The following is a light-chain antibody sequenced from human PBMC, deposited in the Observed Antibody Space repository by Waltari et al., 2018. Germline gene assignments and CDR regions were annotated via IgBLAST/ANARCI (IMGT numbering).Light chain of an antibody. CDR1: SSDVGGYDY. V-gene: IGLV2-11*01. Sequence: QSALTQPRSVSGSPGQSVTISCTGTSSDVGGYDYVSWYQHHPGKAPKLMICDVTKRPSGVPDRFSGSKSGNTASLTISGLQAEDEADCYCCSYAGSYTHVVFGGGTKLTVL. J-gene: IGLJ2*01. CDR3: CSYAGSYTHVV. CDR2: DVT.